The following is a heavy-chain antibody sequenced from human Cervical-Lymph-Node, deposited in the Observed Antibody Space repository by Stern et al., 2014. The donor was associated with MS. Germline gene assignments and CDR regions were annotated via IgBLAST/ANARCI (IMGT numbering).Heavy chain of an antibody. CDR2: IDWDDDK. Sequence: QVTLRESGPALVKPTQTLTLTCTFSGFSLSTSGMRVSWIRQPPGKALEWLARIDWDDDKFYSTSLTTMLTISKDTSKNQVVLTMTNMDPVDTATYYCGVTRRHYFDYWGQGTLVTVSS. J-gene: IGHJ4*02. V-gene: IGHV2-70*04. CDR1: GFSLSTSGMR. CDR3: GVTRRHYFDY. D-gene: IGHD4-23*01.